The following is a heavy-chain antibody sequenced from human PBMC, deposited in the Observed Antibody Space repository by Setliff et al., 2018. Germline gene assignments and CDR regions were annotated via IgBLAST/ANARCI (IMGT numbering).Heavy chain of an antibody. D-gene: IGHD5-12*01. CDR3: ARGGTFRYFDF. Sequence: PSETLSLTCTVSGDSISDASIMAWIRQPPGKGLEFIGYVFYNGAAKYDPSLKSRLTMSVDTSKNQFSLKLRSVTAADTAVYYCARGGTFRYFDFWGQGAPVTVSS. CDR1: GDSISDAS. CDR2: VFYNGAA. J-gene: IGHJ4*02. V-gene: IGHV4-59*01.